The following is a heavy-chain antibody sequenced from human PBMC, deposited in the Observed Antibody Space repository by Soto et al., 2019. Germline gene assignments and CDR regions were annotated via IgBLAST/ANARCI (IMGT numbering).Heavy chain of an antibody. J-gene: IGHJ6*02. V-gene: IGHV4-31*03. D-gene: IGHD3-10*01. CDR3: ARDSHALWFGGWYGMDV. Sequence: SETLSLTCTVSGGSISSGGYYWSWIRQHPGKGLEWIGYIYYSGSTYYNPSLKSRVTISVDTSKNQFSLKLSSVTAADTAVYYCARDSHALWFGGWYGMDVWGQGTTVTVSS. CDR2: IYYSGST. CDR1: GGSISSGGYY.